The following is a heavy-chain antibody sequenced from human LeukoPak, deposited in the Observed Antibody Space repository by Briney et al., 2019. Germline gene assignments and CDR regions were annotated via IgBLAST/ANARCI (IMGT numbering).Heavy chain of an antibody. CDR2: INPNSGGT. Sequence: ASVKVSCQASGYTFTGYNMHWVRQAPGQGLEWMGRINPNSGGTNYAQKFQGRVTMTRDTSISTAYMELSRLRSDDTAVYYCARVLPITAVFGVVSNWFDPWGQGTLVTVSS. D-gene: IGHD3-3*01. CDR1: GYTFTGYN. J-gene: IGHJ5*02. CDR3: ARVLPITAVFGVVSNWFDP. V-gene: IGHV1-2*06.